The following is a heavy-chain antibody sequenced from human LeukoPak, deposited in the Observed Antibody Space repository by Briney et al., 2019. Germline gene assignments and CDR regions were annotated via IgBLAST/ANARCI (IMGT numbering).Heavy chain of an antibody. Sequence: ASVKVSCKASGYTFTGYYMHWVRQAPGQGLEWMGWINPNSGGTNYAQKFQGRVTMTRDTSISTAYMELSRLRSDDTAVYYCARSVVMWGAAHYWGQGTLVTVSS. CDR3: ARSVVMWGAAHY. J-gene: IGHJ4*02. D-gene: IGHD1-26*01. V-gene: IGHV1-2*02. CDR1: GYTFTGYY. CDR2: INPNSGGT.